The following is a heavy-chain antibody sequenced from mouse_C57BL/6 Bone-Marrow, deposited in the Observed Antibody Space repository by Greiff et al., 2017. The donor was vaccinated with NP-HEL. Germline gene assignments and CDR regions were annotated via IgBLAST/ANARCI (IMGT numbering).Heavy chain of an antibody. CDR1: GFNIKDDY. J-gene: IGHJ1*03. CDR3: TTIELRGYFDV. CDR2: IDPENGDT. D-gene: IGHD1-1*01. V-gene: IGHV14-4*01. Sequence: VQLQQSGAELVRPGASVKLSCTASGFNIKDDYMHWVKQRPEQGLEWIGWIDPENGDTEYASKVQGKATITADTSSNTAYLQLSSLTSEDTAVYYCTTIELRGYFDVWGTGTTVTVSS.